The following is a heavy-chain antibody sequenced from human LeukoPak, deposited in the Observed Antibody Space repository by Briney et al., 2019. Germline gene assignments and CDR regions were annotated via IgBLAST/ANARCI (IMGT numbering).Heavy chain of an antibody. CDR1: GGSISSYY. D-gene: IGHD4-23*01. J-gene: IGHJ4*02. CDR3: ARVGDYGGGIGY. V-gene: IGHV4-59*01. Sequence: SETLSLTCTVSGGSISSYYWSWIRQPPGKGLELIGYIYYSGSTNYNPSLKSRVTISVDTSKNQFSLKLSSVTAADTAVYYCARVGDYGGGIGYWGQGTLLTVSS. CDR2: IYYSGST.